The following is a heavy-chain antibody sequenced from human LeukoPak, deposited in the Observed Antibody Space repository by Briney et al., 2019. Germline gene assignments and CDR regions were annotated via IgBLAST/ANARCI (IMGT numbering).Heavy chain of an antibody. CDR3: ARDYYGSGTYGMDV. Sequence: GGSLRLSCAASGFTFSNYGMHWVRQAPGKGLEWVAVISYDGSNKYYADSVKGRFTISRDNSKNTLYLQMSSLRAEDTAVYYCARDYYGSGTYGMDVWGQGTTVTVSS. D-gene: IGHD3-10*01. J-gene: IGHJ6*02. CDR2: ISYDGSNK. CDR1: GFTFSNYG. V-gene: IGHV3-30*03.